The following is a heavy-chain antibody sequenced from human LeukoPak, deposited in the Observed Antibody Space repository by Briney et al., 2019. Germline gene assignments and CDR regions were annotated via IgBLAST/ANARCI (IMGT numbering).Heavy chain of an antibody. CDR2: MNPNSGNT. Sequence: GASVKVSCKASGYTFTSYDINWVREATGQGLEWMGWMNPNSGNTGYAQKFQGRVTMTRNTSISTAYMELSSLRSEDTAVYYCARALMTTVTTGVGEAFDIWGQGTMVTVSS. CDR1: GYTFTSYD. J-gene: IGHJ3*02. V-gene: IGHV1-8*02. D-gene: IGHD4-17*01. CDR3: ARALMTTVTTGVGEAFDI.